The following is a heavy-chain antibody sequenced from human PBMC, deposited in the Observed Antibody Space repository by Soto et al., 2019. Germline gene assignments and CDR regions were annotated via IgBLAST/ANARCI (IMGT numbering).Heavy chain of an antibody. CDR2: IYYSGST. J-gene: IGHJ5*02. CDR3: ARDHVVRGVINWFDP. CDR1: GGSVSSGSYY. Sequence: QVQLQESGPGLVKPSETLSLTCTVSGGSVSSGSYYWSWVRQPPGQGVEWIGYIYYSGSTNYNPSLKSRVTISGVTSKNQFSLKLSSVTAADTAVYYCARDHVVRGVINWFDPWGQGTLVTVSS. D-gene: IGHD3-10*01. V-gene: IGHV4-61*01.